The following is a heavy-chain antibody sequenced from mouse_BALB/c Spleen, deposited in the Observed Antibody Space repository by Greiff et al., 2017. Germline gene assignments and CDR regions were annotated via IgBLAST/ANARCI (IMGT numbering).Heavy chain of an antibody. J-gene: IGHJ3*01. CDR1: GFSLTSYG. CDR3: ARNGPTTMITAWFAY. CDR2: IWSGGST. D-gene: IGHD2-4*01. V-gene: IGHV2-2*02. Sequence: QVQLQQSGPGLVQPSQSLSITCTVSGFSLTSYGAHWVRQSPGKGLEWLGVIWSGGSTDYNAAFISRLSISKDNSKSQVFFKMNSLQANDTAIYYCARNGPTTMITAWFAYWGQGTLVTVSA.